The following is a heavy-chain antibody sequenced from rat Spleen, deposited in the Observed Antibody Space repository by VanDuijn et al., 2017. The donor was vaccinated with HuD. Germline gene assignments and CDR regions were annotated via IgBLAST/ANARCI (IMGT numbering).Heavy chain of an antibody. CDR3: VRQGYLRDWYFDF. CDR1: GFTFSNYG. Sequence: EVHLVESGGGLVQPGRSLKVSCAASGFTFSNYGMHWIRQAPTKGLEWVATISYDGSSTYYRDSVKGRFTISRDNAKSTLYLQMDSLRSEDMATYYCVRQGYLRDWYFDFWGPGTMVTVSS. J-gene: IGHJ1*01. V-gene: IGHV5-29*01. D-gene: IGHD2-5*01. CDR2: ISYDGSST.